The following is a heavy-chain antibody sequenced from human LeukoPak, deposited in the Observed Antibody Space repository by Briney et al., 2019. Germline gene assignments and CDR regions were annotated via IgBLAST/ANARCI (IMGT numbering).Heavy chain of an antibody. CDR3: AGYDYGDLGPLQF. CDR2: ILYDGSNK. D-gene: IGHD4-17*01. J-gene: IGHJ4*02. CDR1: GFDFSGYG. V-gene: IGHV3-30*03. Sequence: PGRSLTLSCAASGFDFSGYGMHWVRQAPGKGLEWVAVILYDGSNKYYADSVKGRCTISRDNSKKTLYLQMNSLRAEDTAVYYCAGYDYGDLGPLQFWGQGTLVTVPS.